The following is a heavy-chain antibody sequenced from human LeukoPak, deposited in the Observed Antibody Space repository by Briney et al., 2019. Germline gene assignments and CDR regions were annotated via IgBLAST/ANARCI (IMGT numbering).Heavy chain of an antibody. CDR3: AKDLNYGSGSYYNS. CDR1: GFTFSSYG. J-gene: IGHJ4*02. D-gene: IGHD3-10*01. CDR2: ISYDGSNK. Sequence: GRSLRLSCAASGFTFSSYGMHWVRQAPGKGLEWVAVISYDGSNKYYADSVKGRFTISGDNSKNTLYLQMNSLRAEDTAVYYCAKDLNYGSGSYYNSWGQGTLVTVSS. V-gene: IGHV3-30*18.